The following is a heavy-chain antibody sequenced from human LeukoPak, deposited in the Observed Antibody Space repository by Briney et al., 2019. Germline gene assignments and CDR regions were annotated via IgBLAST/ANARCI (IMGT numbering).Heavy chain of an antibody. D-gene: IGHD4-17*01. CDR1: GFTFSSYA. V-gene: IGHV3-15*05. Sequence: GGSLRLSCAASGFTFSSYAMNWVRQAPGKGLEWVGRIKSKADGGITEYAAPVKGRFTISRDDSKNTLYLQLNSLKTEDTAVYYCTTMNHYGDNAWGQGTLVTVSS. J-gene: IGHJ4*02. CDR2: IKSKADGGIT. CDR3: TTMNHYGDNA.